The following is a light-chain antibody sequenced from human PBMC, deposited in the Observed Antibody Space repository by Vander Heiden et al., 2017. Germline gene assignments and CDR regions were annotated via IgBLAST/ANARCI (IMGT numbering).Light chain of an antibody. J-gene: IGKJ5*01. CDR1: QSVRSNY. V-gene: IGKV3-20*01. Sequence: EIVLTQSPGTLSLSPGERATLFCRASQSVRSNYLAWYQQKPGQAPRLLIYGASSRATGFPDRFSGSGSATDFRLTISRLEPEDFAVYYCQQYGSSPLTFGQRTRLEMK. CDR2: GAS. CDR3: QQYGSSPLT.